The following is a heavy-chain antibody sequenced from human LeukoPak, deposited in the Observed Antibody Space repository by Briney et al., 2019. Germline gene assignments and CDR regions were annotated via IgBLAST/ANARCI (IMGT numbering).Heavy chain of an antibody. J-gene: IGHJ4*02. V-gene: IGHV3-48*04. CDR3: ARGFDSRFFND. CDR1: GFTFSSYS. D-gene: IGHD3-22*01. CDR2: ISSSSSTI. Sequence: GGSLRLSCAASGFTFSSYSMNWVRQAPGKGLEWVSYISSSSSTIYYVDSVKGRFTISRDNAKNSLYLQMNSLRVEDTAVYYCARGFDSRFFNDWGQGTLVTVSS.